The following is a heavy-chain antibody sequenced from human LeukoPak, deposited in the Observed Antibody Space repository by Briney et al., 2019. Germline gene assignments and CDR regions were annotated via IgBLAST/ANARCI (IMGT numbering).Heavy chain of an antibody. Sequence: SETLSLTCAVYGENFSIYFYSWIRQPPGRGLEWIGEINHGGSTSYNPSLKSRVTISVDTSKNQFSLRLSSVTAADTAMYYCARPGLAYCGADCYSTEGYYFDYWSQGTLVTVSS. CDR1: GENFSIYF. V-gene: IGHV4-34*01. J-gene: IGHJ4*02. CDR3: ARPGLAYCGADCYSTEGYYFDY. CDR2: INHGGST. D-gene: IGHD2-21*01.